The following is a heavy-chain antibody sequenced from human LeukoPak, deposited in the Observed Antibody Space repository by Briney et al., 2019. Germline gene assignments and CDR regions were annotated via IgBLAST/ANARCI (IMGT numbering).Heavy chain of an antibody. Sequence: GGSLRLSCAASGFTFSSYWMHWVRQAPGKGLVWVSRINSDGSSTSYADSVKGRFTISRDNAKNTLYLQMNSLRAEDTAVYYCARVSDDYDSSGYPDYWGQGTLVTVSS. CDR3: ARVSDDYDSSGYPDY. CDR1: GFTFSSYW. CDR2: INSDGSST. J-gene: IGHJ4*02. V-gene: IGHV3-74*01. D-gene: IGHD3-22*01.